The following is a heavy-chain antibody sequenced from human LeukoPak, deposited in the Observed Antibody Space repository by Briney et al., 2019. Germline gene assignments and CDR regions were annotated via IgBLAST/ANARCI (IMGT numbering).Heavy chain of an antibody. Sequence: VASVKVSCKASGYSFTSNYIHWVRQAPGQGLEWMGMIYPRDGSTSYAQKFQGRVTVTRDTSTSTVHKELSGPRSEDTAVYYCARDQEAFDYWGQGTLVTVSS. V-gene: IGHV1-46*01. J-gene: IGHJ4*02. CDR2: IYPRDGST. CDR1: GYSFTSNY. CDR3: ARDQEAFDY.